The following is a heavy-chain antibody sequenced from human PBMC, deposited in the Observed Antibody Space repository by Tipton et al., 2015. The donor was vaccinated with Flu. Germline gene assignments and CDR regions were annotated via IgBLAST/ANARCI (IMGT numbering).Heavy chain of an antibody. D-gene: IGHD7-27*01. CDR3: ASKVANWGVWEPLDY. V-gene: IGHV4-39*07. CDR1: GGSISGSNYY. J-gene: IGHJ4*02. CDR2: ISNSGST. Sequence: TLSLTCTVPGGSISGSNYYWGWIRQPPGKGLEWIGSISNSGSTYYNPSLESRVTVSVDTSKNQFSLKLSSVTAADTAVYYCASKVANWGVWEPLDYWGQGTLVTVAS.